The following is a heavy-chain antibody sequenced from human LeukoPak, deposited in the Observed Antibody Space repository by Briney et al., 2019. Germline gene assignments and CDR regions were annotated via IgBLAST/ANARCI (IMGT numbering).Heavy chain of an antibody. V-gene: IGHV3-53*01. CDR3: ARETGTMVRGDMYIWFDP. D-gene: IGHD3-10*01. CDR1: GFTVSSNY. CDR2: IYSGGST. J-gene: IGHJ5*02. Sequence: GGSLRLSCAASGFTVSSNYMSWVRQAPGKGLEWVSVIYSGGSTYYADSVKGRFTISRDNSKNTLYLQMNRLRAEDTAVYYCARETGTMVRGDMYIWFDPWGQGTLVTVSS.